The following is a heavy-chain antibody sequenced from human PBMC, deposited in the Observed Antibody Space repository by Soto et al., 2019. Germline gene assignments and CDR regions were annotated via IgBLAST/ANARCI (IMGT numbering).Heavy chain of an antibody. J-gene: IGHJ5*02. D-gene: IGHD2-15*01. V-gene: IGHV3-7*03. CDR3: ARDNGPVVAARFDP. CDR1: GFTLSNFW. CDR2: IKQDGSEI. Sequence: GGSLRLSCAASGFTLSNFWMAWVRQAPGKGLEWVANIKQDGSEIYYLDSVRDRFTITRDNARNSLYLQMDSLRAEDTAVYYCARDNGPVVAARFDPWGQGTLVTVSS.